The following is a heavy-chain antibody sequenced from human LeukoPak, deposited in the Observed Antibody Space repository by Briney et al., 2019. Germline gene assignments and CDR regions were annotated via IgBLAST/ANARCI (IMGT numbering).Heavy chain of an antibody. CDR1: GGSFSGYY. V-gene: IGHV4-34*01. Sequence: SETLSLTCAVYGGSFSGYYWSWIRQPPGKGLEWIGEINHSGSTNYNPSLKSRVTISVDTSKNQFSLKLSSVTAADTAVYYCARVQEYGSSGWFDYWGQGTLVTVSS. D-gene: IGHD6-19*01. J-gene: IGHJ4*02. CDR2: INHSGST. CDR3: ARVQEYGSSGWFDY.